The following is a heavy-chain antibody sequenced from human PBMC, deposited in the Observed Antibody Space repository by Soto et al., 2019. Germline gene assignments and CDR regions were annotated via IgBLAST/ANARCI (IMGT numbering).Heavy chain of an antibody. J-gene: IGHJ4*02. Sequence: GGSLRLSCAASGFTFDDHFMSWVRQAPGKGLEWVSGINWDGDTTDYGDSVKGRFTISRDNAKNSLYLQMNNLKAEDTAVYYCARSGPYYGNRFWFFDFWGQGALVTVSS. CDR2: INWDGDTT. V-gene: IGHV3-20*04. CDR1: GFTFDDHF. D-gene: IGHD3-10*01. CDR3: ARSGPYYGNRFWFFDF.